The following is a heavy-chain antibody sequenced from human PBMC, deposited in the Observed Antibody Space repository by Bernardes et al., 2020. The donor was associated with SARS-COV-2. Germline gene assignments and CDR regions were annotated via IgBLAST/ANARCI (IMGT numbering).Heavy chain of an antibody. J-gene: IGHJ4*02. CDR1: GFSLSTSGVG. CDR2: IYWDDDK. Sequence: SCPTLVKPTQTLTLTCTFSGFSLSTSGVGVGWIRQPPGKALEWLALIYWDDDKRYSPSLKSRLTITKDTSKNQVVLTMTNMDPVDTATYYCAHLYYYDSSGYYPFDYWGQGTLVTVSS. D-gene: IGHD3-22*01. V-gene: IGHV2-5*02. CDR3: AHLYYYDSSGYYPFDY.